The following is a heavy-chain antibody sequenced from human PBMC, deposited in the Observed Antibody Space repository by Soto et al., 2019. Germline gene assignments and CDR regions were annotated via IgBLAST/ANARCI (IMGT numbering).Heavy chain of an antibody. J-gene: IGHJ5*01. D-gene: IGHD3-10*02. V-gene: IGHV4-59*01. Sequence: QVQLQESGPGLVKPSETLSLTCTVSGGSISSYYWSWIRQPPGRGLEWIGFIFYSGSTSYNPYLKSRVTISIATSEYQFSLKLNSVTAADTAVYYCASMIGDPVLSCDSWGQGTLVAVSS. CDR2: IFYSGST. CDR3: ASMIGDPVLSCDS. CDR1: GGSISSYY.